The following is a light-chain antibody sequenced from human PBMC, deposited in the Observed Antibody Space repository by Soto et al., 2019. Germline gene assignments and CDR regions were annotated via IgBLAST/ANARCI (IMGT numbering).Light chain of an antibody. Sequence: QPVLTQSPSASASLGASVKLTCTLSSEYSSYAIAWHQQQPEKGPRYLMKLHSDGSHSKGDGIPDRFSGSSSGAERYLTISSLQSEDEADYYCQTWGNGIRVFGGGTELTVL. J-gene: IGLJ3*02. CDR2: LHSDGSH. CDR3: QTWGNGIRV. V-gene: IGLV4-69*02. CDR1: SEYSSYA.